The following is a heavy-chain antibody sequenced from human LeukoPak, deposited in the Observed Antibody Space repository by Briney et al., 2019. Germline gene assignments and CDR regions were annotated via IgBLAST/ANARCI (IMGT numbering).Heavy chain of an antibody. Sequence: SETLSPTCTVSGGSISSYYWSWIRQPPGKGLEWIGYIYYSGSTNYNPSLKSRVTISVDTSKNQFSLKLSSVTAADTAVYYCARAIPPPSYYFDYWGQGTLVTVSS. CDR2: IYYSGST. CDR3: ARAIPPPSYYFDY. V-gene: IGHV4-59*01. CDR1: GGSISSYY. J-gene: IGHJ4*02.